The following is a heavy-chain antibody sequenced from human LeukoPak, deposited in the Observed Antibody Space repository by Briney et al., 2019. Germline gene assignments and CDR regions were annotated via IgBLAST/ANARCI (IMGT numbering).Heavy chain of an antibody. CDR2: IYSGGST. CDR3: ARPNDFWSGYYFDY. V-gene: IGHV3-53*01. CDR1: GFTVSSNY. J-gene: IGHJ4*02. D-gene: IGHD3-3*01. Sequence: GGSLRLSCAASGFTVSSNYMNWVRQAPGKGLEWVSVIYSGGSTYYANSVKGRFTISRDNTKNTLYLQMNSLRAEDTAVYYCARPNDFWSGYYFDYWGQGTLVTVSS.